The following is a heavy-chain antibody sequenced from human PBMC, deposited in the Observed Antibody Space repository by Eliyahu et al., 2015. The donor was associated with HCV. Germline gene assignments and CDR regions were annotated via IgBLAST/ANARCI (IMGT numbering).Heavy chain of an antibody. J-gene: IGHJ4*02. CDR1: GFXFNSRW. CDR2: IDEDGNEK. CDR3: ARDSGRAWGIFDY. V-gene: IGHV3-7*03. D-gene: IGHD3-16*01. Sequence: EVQLVXSGGGLVQPGXSLRLSCVASGFXFNSRWXAWVRQAPGKGLECVAIIDEDGNEKQYVDSVKGRFTISRDTAKNLLYLQMNSLRVEDTAVYYCARDSGRAWGIFDYWGQGSQVTVSS.